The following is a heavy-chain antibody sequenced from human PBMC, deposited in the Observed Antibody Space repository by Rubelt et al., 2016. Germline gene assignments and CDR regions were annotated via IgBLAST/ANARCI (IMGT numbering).Heavy chain of an antibody. Sequence: QVQLQESGPGLVKPSETLSLTCTVSGGSISSYYWSWIRQPPGKGLEWIGYIYYSGSTNYNPSLEGRVTKSVDTAKNQCSLKLSSVTAADTAVYYCARVDCTNGVCYTGFDYWGQGTLVTVSS. CDR3: ARVDCTNGVCYTGFDY. J-gene: IGHJ4*02. D-gene: IGHD2-8*01. CDR1: GGSISSYY. V-gene: IGHV4-59*12. CDR2: IYYSGST.